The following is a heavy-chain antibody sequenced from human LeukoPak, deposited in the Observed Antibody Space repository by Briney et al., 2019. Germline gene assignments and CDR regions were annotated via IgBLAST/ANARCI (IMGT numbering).Heavy chain of an antibody. D-gene: IGHD4-11*01. V-gene: IGHV4-59*03. CDR3: ARTTRVTPDGRAEYFED. CDR2: RCDDGRD. CDR1: GVSISASC. J-gene: IGHJ1*01. Sequence: SETLSLTCTVSGVSISASCWSWIRQSPGRGLEWVGYRCDDGRDLYNPSLRSRVGRVTISVDASEKQFSLSLRSVTAADTAMYYCARTTRVTPDGRAEYFEDWGQGTLVIVSS.